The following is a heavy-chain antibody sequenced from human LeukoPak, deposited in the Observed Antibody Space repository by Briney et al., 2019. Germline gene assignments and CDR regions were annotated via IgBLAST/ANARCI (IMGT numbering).Heavy chain of an antibody. CDR3: ARDLTEMATRHDAFDI. Sequence: SVKVSCKASGGTFSSYAISWGRQAPGQGLEWMGRIIPIFGTANYAQKFQGRVTITTDESTSTAYMELSSLRSEDTAVYYCARDLTEMATRHDAFDIWGQGTMVTVSS. D-gene: IGHD5-24*01. CDR2: IIPIFGTA. V-gene: IGHV1-69*05. CDR1: GGTFSSYA. J-gene: IGHJ3*02.